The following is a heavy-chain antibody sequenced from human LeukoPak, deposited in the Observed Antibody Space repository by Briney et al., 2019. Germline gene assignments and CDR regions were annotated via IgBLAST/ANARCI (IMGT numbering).Heavy chain of an antibody. CDR2: INHSGST. J-gene: IGHJ4*02. V-gene: IGHV4-34*01. Sequence: PSETLSLTCAVYGGSFIGYYWSRIRQPPGKGLEWIGEINHSGSTNYNPSLKSRVTISVDTSKNQFSLKLSSVTAADTAVYYCARGGYSYLGYYFDYWGQGTLVTVSS. CDR3: ARGGYSYLGYYFDY. CDR1: GGSFIGYY. D-gene: IGHD5-18*01.